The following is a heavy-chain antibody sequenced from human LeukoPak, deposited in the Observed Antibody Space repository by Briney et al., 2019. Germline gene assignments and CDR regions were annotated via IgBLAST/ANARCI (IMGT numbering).Heavy chain of an antibody. CDR1: GFIFTDHR. V-gene: IGHV3-7*01. Sequence: PGGSLRLSCAASGFIFTDHRMSWVRQAPGKGLEWVANIKEDESTKFYADSVKGRFTISRDNAKYPVYLQMNNLRVEDTAVYYCARAVDVTDYWGRGTLVTVSS. CDR3: ARAVDVTDY. CDR2: IKEDESTK. J-gene: IGHJ4*02. D-gene: IGHD3-16*01.